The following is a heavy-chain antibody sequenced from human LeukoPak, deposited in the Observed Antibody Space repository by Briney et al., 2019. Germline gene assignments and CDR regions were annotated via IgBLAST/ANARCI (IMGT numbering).Heavy chain of an antibody. J-gene: IGHJ4*02. Sequence: GGSLRLSCAASGFRFSTYWLTWVRQAPGKGLEWVANIKEDEIEKYYIDSVRGRFTISRDSAKSALFLQMNSLRVEDTATYYCARVEWPPCKSETCKRRGLYFDSWGQGSLVTVSS. CDR3: ARVEWPPCKSETCKRRGLYFDS. CDR2: IKEDEIEK. V-gene: IGHV3-7*01. CDR1: GFRFSTYW. D-gene: IGHD3-3*01.